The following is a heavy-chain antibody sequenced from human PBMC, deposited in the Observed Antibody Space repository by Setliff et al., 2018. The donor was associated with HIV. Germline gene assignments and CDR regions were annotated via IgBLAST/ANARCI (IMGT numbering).Heavy chain of an antibody. CDR2: IYYGGTT. V-gene: IGHV4-39*01. J-gene: IGHJ5*02. Sequence: PSETLSLTCTVSGGSIRSIDYFWGWIRQPPGKGLEWLGNIGNIYYGGTTYYNPSLKGRITISVFTSSQQLSLTQTSVTPADTAVYYCSRLRAAGTVHYFDPWGQGTQVTVSS. CDR3: SRLRAAGTVHYFDP. CDR1: GGSIRSIDYF. D-gene: IGHD6-13*01.